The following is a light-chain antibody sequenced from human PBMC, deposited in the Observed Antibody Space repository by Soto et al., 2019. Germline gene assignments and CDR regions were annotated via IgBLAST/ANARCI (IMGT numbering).Light chain of an antibody. J-gene: IGLJ1*01. CDR2: DVT. CDR1: SSDVGGYNC. Sequence: QSVLTQPRSVSGSPGQSVTISCTGTSSDVGGYNCVSWYQQHPGKAPQLIIYDVTQRPSGVPDRFSGSKSGNTASLSISGLQAEDEADYYCCSHSASYTFVFGTWTKVTVL. V-gene: IGLV2-11*01. CDR3: CSHSASYTFV.